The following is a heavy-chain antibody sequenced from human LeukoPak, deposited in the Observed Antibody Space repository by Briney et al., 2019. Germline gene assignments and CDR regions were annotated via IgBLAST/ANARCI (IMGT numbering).Heavy chain of an antibody. CDR3: ASGRRGGYGLDV. Sequence: ASVKVSCKASEYPFTDYYIHWVRQAPGQGLEWMGWVSSYSGDTQYAQTFQGRVTMTRDTSIRTAYMELSSLRSDDTAVYYCASGRRGGYGLDVWDQGTTVTVSS. J-gene: IGHJ6*02. V-gene: IGHV1-2*02. D-gene: IGHD3-10*01. CDR1: EYPFTDYY. CDR2: VSSYSGDT.